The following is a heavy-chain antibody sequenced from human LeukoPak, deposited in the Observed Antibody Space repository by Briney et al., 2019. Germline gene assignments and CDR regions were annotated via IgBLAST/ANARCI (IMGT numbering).Heavy chain of an antibody. CDR1: GGSISSYY. J-gene: IGHJ4*02. D-gene: IGHD7-27*01. Sequence: SETLSLTCTASGGSISSYYWSWIRQPPGKGLEWIGYIYYSGSTNYNPSLKSRVTISVDTSKNQFSLKLSSVTAADTAVYYCARRGTNWGRFDYWGQGTLVTVSS. CDR2: IYYSGST. V-gene: IGHV4-59*01. CDR3: ARRGTNWGRFDY.